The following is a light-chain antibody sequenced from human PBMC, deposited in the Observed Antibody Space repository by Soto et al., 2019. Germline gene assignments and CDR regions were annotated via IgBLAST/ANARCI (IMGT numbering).Light chain of an antibody. V-gene: IGKV3-15*01. CDR1: QSVNNK. Sequence: EIVMTQSPATLSVSPGERVTLSCRASQSVNNKVAWYQQKPGQAPRLLIFGASTRATGIPARFSGSGSVTEFTLTISSLQSEDLAVYYCQQYNNWPPITVGQGTRLEIK. CDR3: QQYNNWPPIT. CDR2: GAS. J-gene: IGKJ5*01.